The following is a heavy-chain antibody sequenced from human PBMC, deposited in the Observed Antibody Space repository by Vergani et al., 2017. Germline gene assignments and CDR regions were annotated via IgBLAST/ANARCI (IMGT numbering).Heavy chain of an antibody. D-gene: IGHD3-22*01. Sequence: QGKLAQSGAEGKKPGSSVKVSCKAFGGPFSRNSISWVRQAPGQGLEWMGRIIPIFGTKSYEQKFQGRVTILADESTSTAYMELSSLRSEDTAVYYCARSSGDYSYYFDIWGQETLVTVSS. V-gene: IGHV1-69*13. J-gene: IGHJ4*02. CDR2: IIPIFGTK. CDR1: GGPFSRNS. CDR3: ARSSGDYSYYFDI.